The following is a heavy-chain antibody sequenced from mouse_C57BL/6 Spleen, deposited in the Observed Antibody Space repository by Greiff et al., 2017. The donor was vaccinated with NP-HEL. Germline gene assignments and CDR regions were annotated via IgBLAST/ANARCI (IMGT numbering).Heavy chain of an antibody. D-gene: IGHD2-5*01. CDR3: ARRHYSNYDYAMDY. J-gene: IGHJ4*01. CDR2: ISNLAYSI. V-gene: IGHV5-15*01. CDR1: GFTFSDYG. Sequence: DVQLVESGGGLVQPGGSLKLSCAASGFTFSDYGMAWVRQAPRKGPEWVAFISNLAYSIYYADTVTGRFTISRENAKNTLYLEMSSLRSEDTAMYYGARRHYSNYDYAMDYWGQGTSVTVSS.